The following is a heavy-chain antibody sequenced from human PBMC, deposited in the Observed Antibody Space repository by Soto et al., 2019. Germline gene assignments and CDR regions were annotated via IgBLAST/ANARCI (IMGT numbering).Heavy chain of an antibody. Sequence: GGSLRLSCAASGFTFSSYAMSWVRQAPGKGLEWVSAISGSGGSTYYADSVKGRFTISRDNSKNTLYLQMNSLRAEDTAVYYCAKEGTKSRITIFGVVPRYFDYWGQGTLVTVSS. CDR3: AKEGTKSRITIFGVVPRYFDY. D-gene: IGHD3-3*01. CDR1: GFTFSSYA. V-gene: IGHV3-23*01. CDR2: ISGSGGST. J-gene: IGHJ4*02.